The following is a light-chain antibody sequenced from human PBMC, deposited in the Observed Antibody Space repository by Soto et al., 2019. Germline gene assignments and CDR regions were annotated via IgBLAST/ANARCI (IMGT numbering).Light chain of an antibody. CDR2: GAS. Sequence: EIVMTQSPGTLSMSPGERATLSCRASQSVSSNLAWYQLKPGQAPRLLIYGASTRATGIPARFSGSGSGTEFTLTISSLQSEDFAFYYCKQYNDWPQTFGQGTKV. V-gene: IGKV3-15*01. CDR1: QSVSSN. J-gene: IGKJ1*01. CDR3: KQYNDWPQT.